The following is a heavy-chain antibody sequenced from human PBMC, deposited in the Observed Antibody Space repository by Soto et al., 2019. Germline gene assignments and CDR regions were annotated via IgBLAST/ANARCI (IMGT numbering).Heavy chain of an antibody. J-gene: IGHJ4*02. V-gene: IGHV3-23*01. Sequence: HPGGSLRLSCAASGFTFSSYAMSWVRQAPGKGLEWVSAISGSGGSTYYADSVKGRFTISRDNSKNTLYLQMNSLRAEDTAVYYCAKDRGYYDFWSGYYQFWGQGTLVTVSS. CDR2: ISGSGGST. CDR3: AKDRGYYDFWSGYYQF. CDR1: GFTFSSYA. D-gene: IGHD3-3*01.